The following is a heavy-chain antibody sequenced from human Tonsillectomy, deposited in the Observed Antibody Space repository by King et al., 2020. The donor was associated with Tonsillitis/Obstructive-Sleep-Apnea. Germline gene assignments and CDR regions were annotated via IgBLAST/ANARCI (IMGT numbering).Heavy chain of an antibody. D-gene: IGHD3-16*01. J-gene: IGHJ6*03. CDR3: EREPWLGKGLRLYYYMDV. Sequence: VQLVESGGGLVQPGGSLSLSCAASGFTFSSYSMTWVRQAPGKGLGWVSYISRSSSARYYADFVKGRFTISRDNAKNSLYLQMNSLRDEDTAVYYCEREPWLGKGLRLYYYMDVWGKGTTVTVSS. CDR2: ISRSSSAR. V-gene: IGHV3-48*02. CDR1: GFTFSSYS.